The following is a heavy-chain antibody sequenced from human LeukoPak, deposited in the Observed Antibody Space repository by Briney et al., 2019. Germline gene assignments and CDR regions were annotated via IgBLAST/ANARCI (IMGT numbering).Heavy chain of an antibody. CDR3: ARDISYGALDL. D-gene: IGHD3-3*02. CDR1: GYTFSSHG. V-gene: IGHV3-33*01. CDR2: IWYDGSRK. J-gene: IGHJ5*02. Sequence: PGGSLRLSCEASGYTFSSHGLYWVRQAPGKGLEWVALIWYDGSRKYHADSVKGRFTISRDDSRNTLYLQMDSLRAEDTAVYYCARDISYGALDLWGQGTLVTVSS.